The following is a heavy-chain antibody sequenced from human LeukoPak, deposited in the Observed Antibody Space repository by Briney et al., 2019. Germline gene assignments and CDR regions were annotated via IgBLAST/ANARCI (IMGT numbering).Heavy chain of an antibody. V-gene: IGHV3-53*01. Sequence: GGSLRLSCAASGFTVSSNYMSWVRQAPGKGLEWVSAIYSGGSTYYADSVKGRFTISRDNSKNTLYLQMNSLRAEDTAVYYCAREDSPGVFDYWGQGTLVTVSS. CDR3: AREDSPGVFDY. CDR1: GFTVSSNY. CDR2: IYSGGST. J-gene: IGHJ4*02. D-gene: IGHD2-15*01.